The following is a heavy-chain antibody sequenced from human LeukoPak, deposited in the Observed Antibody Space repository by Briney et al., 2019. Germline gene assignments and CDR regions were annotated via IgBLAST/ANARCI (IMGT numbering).Heavy chain of an antibody. V-gene: IGHV3-23*01. CDR3: AKDLQGSSGP. J-gene: IGHJ5*02. D-gene: IGHD6-19*01. Sequence: GRSLRLSCAASGFTFSSYAMHWVRQAPGKGLEWVSTISGTYSTWYADSVKGRFTISRDNSKDTLFLQMNSLRAEDTAVYYCAKDLQGSSGPWGQGALVTVSS. CDR1: GFTFSSYA. CDR2: ISGTYST.